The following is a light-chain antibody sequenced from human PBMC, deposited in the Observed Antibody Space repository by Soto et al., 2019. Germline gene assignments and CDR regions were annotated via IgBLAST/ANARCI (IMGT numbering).Light chain of an antibody. CDR2: GVS. Sequence: DIVLTQSPATLSVSPGDTVTLSCRASESLFGFLAWYQQKPGQAPRLLMYGVSTMATGIPARFSGGGSATDFTLTISSLQSEDSAFYFCQSYNDWPFASGLGTRLEIK. J-gene: IGKJ2*01. CDR1: ESLFGF. V-gene: IGKV3-15*01. CDR3: QSYNDWPFA.